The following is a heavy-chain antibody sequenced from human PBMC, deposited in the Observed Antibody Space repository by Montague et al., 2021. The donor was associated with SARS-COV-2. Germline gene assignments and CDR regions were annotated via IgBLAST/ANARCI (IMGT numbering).Heavy chain of an antibody. V-gene: IGHV3-48*04. J-gene: IGHJ4*02. Sequence: SLRLSCAAAGFTFSRYSMNWVRQAPGKGLEWISYISMSETRTLYADSVKGRFTISRDNARNSLYLQMRSLTGGDTAVYYCARVASEHTAMAPDYWGQGTLVTVSS. CDR3: ARVASEHTAMAPDY. CDR1: GFTFSRYS. CDR2: ISMSETRT. D-gene: IGHD5-18*01.